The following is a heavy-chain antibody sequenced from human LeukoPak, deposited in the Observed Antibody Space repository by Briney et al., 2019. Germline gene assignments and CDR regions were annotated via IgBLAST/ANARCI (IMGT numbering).Heavy chain of an antibody. CDR2: IVVGSGNT. J-gene: IGHJ3*02. V-gene: IGHV1-58*02. CDR3: AAGYYYDSSGYYPVAFDI. Sequence: ASVKVSCKASGFTFTSSAMQWVRQARGQRLEWIGWIVVGSGNTNYAQEFQERVTITRDMSTSTAYMELSSLRSEDTAVYYCAAGYYYDSSGYYPVAFDIWGQGTMVTVSS. CDR1: GFTFTSSA. D-gene: IGHD3-22*01.